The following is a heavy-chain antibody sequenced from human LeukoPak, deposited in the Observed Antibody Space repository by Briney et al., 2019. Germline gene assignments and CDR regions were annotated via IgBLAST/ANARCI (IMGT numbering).Heavy chain of an antibody. V-gene: IGHV3-23*01. J-gene: IGHJ4*02. Sequence: PGWSLRLSCAASGFTFSSYPMSWVRQAPAKGLEWVSAIRGSGGSTYYSDSVKGRFTISRDNAKNSVYLQMNSLRAEDTALYYCARGSGSSWYFYFDYWGQGTLVTVSS. CDR2: IRGSGGST. CDR1: GFTFSSYP. D-gene: IGHD6-13*01. CDR3: ARGSGSSWYFYFDY.